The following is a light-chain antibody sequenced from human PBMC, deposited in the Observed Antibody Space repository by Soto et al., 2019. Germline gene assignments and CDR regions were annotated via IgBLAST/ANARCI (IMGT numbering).Light chain of an antibody. CDR2: AAS. CDR3: QQLNTYPLT. CDR1: QDISTY. V-gene: IGKV1-9*01. J-gene: IGKJ5*01. Sequence: DIQLTQSPSFLSASVGDRVTITCRASQDISTYLAWYQQAPGKGPKLLIYAASTLQSGVPSRFTGSGSGTEFTLTISSLQPEDFATYYCQQLNTYPLTFGQGTRLEIK.